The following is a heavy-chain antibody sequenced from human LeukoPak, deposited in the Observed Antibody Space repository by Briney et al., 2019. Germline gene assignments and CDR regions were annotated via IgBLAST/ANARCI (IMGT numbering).Heavy chain of an antibody. CDR3: ASGGIAAAGPVNWFDP. D-gene: IGHD6-13*01. Sequence: ASVKVSCRASGYTFTGYYMHWVRQAPGQGLEWMGWINPNSGGTNYAQKFQGRVTMTRDTSISTAYMELSRLRSDDTAVYYCASGGIAAAGPVNWFDPWGQGNLVTVSS. CDR1: GYTFTGYY. J-gene: IGHJ5*02. CDR2: INPNSGGT. V-gene: IGHV1-2*02.